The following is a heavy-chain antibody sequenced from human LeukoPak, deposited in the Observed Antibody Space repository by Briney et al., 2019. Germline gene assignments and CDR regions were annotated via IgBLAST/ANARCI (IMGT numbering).Heavy chain of an antibody. Sequence: GASVRVSCKASGYTFTGYYMHWVRQAPGQGLEWMGWINPNSGGTNYAQKFQGRVTMTRDTSTSTVYMDLSSLRSEDTAVYYCARATIQTTAAAAPDPWGQGTLVTVSS. J-gene: IGHJ5*02. D-gene: IGHD2-2*01. CDR2: INPNSGGT. CDR1: GYTFTGYY. V-gene: IGHV1-2*02. CDR3: ARATIQTTAAAAPDP.